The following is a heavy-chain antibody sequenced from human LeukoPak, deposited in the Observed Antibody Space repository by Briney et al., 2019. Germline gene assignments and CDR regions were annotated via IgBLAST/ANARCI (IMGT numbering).Heavy chain of an antibody. V-gene: IGHV3-74*01. CDR2: INSDGSST. D-gene: IGHD3-16*01. J-gene: IGHJ4*02. Sequence: HSGGSLRLSCGASGFTFSTYWMHWVRQAPGKGLVWVSRINSDGSSTTYADSVKGRFTISRDNAKNALYLQMNSLRAEDTAVYYCARHEAYYCLVCWGQGTLVTVSS. CDR3: ARHEAYYCLVC. CDR1: GFTFSTYW.